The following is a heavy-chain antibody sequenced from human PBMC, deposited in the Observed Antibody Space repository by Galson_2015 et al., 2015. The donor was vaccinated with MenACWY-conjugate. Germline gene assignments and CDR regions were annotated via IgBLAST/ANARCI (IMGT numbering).Heavy chain of an antibody. CDR3: AKGNVRIAASGGGFDS. J-gene: IGHJ4*02. CDR1: GFTFNIYA. V-gene: IGHV3-23*01. Sequence: LRLSCEASGFTFNIYAMNWVRQTPGKGLEWVSGISGSGGSTSYADSVKGRFTISRDNAKNILYLQIKSLRAEDTAVYYCAKGNVRIAASGGGFDSWGQGTLVTVSS. D-gene: IGHD6-13*01. CDR2: ISGSGGST.